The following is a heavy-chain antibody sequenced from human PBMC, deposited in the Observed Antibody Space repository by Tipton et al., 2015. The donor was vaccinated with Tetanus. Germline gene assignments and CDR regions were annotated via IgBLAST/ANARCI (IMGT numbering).Heavy chain of an antibody. Sequence: LRLSCAVYGGSFSGYYCTWIRQSPGKGLEWIGEIHPSGSVNYNPSLKSRVTILLDTSENQFSLKLSSVTGADTAVYYCGRGGIAAAGGGLDYWGQGTLVTVSS. J-gene: IGHJ4*02. CDR3: GRGGIAAAGGGLDY. V-gene: IGHV4-34*01. CDR1: GGSFSGYY. D-gene: IGHD6-13*01. CDR2: IHPSGSV.